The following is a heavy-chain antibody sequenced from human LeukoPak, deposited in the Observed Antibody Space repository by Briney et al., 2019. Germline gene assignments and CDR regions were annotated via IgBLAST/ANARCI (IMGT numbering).Heavy chain of an antibody. V-gene: IGHV3-49*04. CDR3: AAKQQLAF. Sequence: GGSLRLSCSVSGFTFADYAMSWVRQAPGKGLEWVAVIRAKSYGGTTEYAASVKGRFTISRDDSKSIAYLQMSSLKIEDTAVYYCAAKQQLAFWGQGALVAVSS. CDR1: GFTFADYA. CDR2: IRAKSYGGTT. J-gene: IGHJ4*02. D-gene: IGHD6-13*01.